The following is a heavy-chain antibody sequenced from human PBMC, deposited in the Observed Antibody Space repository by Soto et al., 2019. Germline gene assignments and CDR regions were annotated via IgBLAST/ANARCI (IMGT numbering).Heavy chain of an antibody. J-gene: IGHJ5*02. CDR2: INGGNGNT. Sequence: GASVKVSCKASGYTFTSYAMHWVRQAPGQRLEWMGWINGGNGNTKYSQKFQGRVTITRDTSASTAYMELSSLRSEDTAVYYCARSLYDLLTGSVYNWFDPWGRGTLVTVPQ. D-gene: IGHD3-9*01. CDR1: GYTFTSYA. CDR3: ARSLYDLLTGSVYNWFDP. V-gene: IGHV1-3*01.